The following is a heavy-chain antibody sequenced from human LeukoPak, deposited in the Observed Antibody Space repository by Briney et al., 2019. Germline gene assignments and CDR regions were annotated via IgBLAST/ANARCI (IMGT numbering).Heavy chain of an antibody. CDR1: GFTFSSYA. V-gene: IGHV3-23*01. Sequence: GGSLRLSCAASGFTFSSYAMSWVRQAPGKGLEWVSAISGSGGSTYYADSVKGRFTISRDNAKNTLYLQMDSLRAEDTAVYYCARGDSRSTYYYYGMDVWGQGTTVTVSS. J-gene: IGHJ6*02. D-gene: IGHD6-13*01. CDR3: ARGDSRSTYYYYGMDV. CDR2: ISGSGGST.